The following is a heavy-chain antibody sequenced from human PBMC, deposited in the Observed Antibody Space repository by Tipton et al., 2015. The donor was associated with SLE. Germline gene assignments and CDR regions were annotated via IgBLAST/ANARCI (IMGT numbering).Heavy chain of an antibody. D-gene: IGHD1-26*01. CDR1: GGSISSRSYY. V-gene: IGHV4-39*01. Sequence: TLSLTCTVSGGSISSRSYYWGWIRQPPGKGLEGIGTIYYSGSTYYNPSLKSRVTISVDTSKKQFSLKLSSVTAADTAVYYCARRIPSWYSGSYFDYWGQGTLVTVSS. CDR3: ARRIPSWYSGSYFDY. CDR2: IYYSGST. J-gene: IGHJ4*02.